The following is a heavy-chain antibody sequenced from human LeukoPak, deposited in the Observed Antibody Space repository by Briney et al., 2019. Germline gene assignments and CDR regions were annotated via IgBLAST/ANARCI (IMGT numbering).Heavy chain of an antibody. CDR2: INPSSGGT. Sequence: GASVKVSCKASGYTFTSYGISWVRQAPGQGLEWMGWINPSSGGTNYAQKFQGRVTMTRDTSISTAYMELSRLRSDDTAVYYCARFDSSPDSYWGQGTLVTVSS. J-gene: IGHJ4*02. CDR3: ARFDSSPDSY. CDR1: GYTFTSYG. D-gene: IGHD6-19*01. V-gene: IGHV1-2*02.